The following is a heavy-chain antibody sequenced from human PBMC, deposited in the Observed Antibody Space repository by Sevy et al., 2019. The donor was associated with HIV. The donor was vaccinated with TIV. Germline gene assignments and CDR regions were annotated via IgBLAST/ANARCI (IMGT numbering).Heavy chain of an antibody. CDR3: AGENAWGRGYS. Sequence: KQSQTLSLTCTVSGGSITSLYWNWIRQPPGKGLEWIANIYYNGHINYNPSLKSRVTLSLDTSKNQFSLRLSSGTAADTAMYYCAGENAWGRGYSWGQGTLVTVSS. CDR1: GGSITSLY. J-gene: IGHJ4*02. V-gene: IGHV4-59*08. CDR2: IYYNGHI. D-gene: IGHD1-26*01.